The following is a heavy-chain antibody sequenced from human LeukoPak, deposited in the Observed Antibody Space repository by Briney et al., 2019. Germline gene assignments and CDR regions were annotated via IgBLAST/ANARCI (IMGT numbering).Heavy chain of an antibody. CDR2: IRQDGSVQ. CDR1: GFTFSSYW. V-gene: IGHV3-7*03. CDR3: AKDGSPLSGDLGYFDY. Sequence: GGSLRLSCAASGFTFSSYWMSWVRQAPGKGLEWVANIRQDGSVQNYVDSVKGRFTISRDNSKNTLYLQMNSLRAEDTAVYYCAKDGSPLSGDLGYFDYWGQGTLVTVSS. D-gene: IGHD2-21*02. J-gene: IGHJ4*02.